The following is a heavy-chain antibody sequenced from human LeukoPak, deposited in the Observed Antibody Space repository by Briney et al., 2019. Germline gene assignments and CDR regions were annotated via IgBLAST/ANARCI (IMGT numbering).Heavy chain of an antibody. Sequence: SETLSLTCTVSGGSISSYYWSWIRQPPGKGLEWIGYIYYSGSANYNPSLKSRVTISIDTSKNQFSLKLSSVTAADTAVYYCARDPAGGQDAFDIWGQGTMVTVSS. CDR3: ARDPAGGQDAFDI. J-gene: IGHJ3*02. V-gene: IGHV4-59*01. D-gene: IGHD1-1*01. CDR2: IYYSGSA. CDR1: GGSISSYY.